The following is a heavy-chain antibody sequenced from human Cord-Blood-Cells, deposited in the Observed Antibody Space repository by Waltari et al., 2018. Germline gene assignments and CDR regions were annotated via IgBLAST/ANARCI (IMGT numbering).Heavy chain of an antibody. D-gene: IGHD5-12*01. J-gene: IGHJ4*02. V-gene: IGHV4-39*01. Sequence: HLQLQESGPGLVKPSETLSLTCTVSGGSISSSSYYWGWIRQPPGKGLEWIGSIYYSGSTYYNPSLKSRVTISVDTSKNQFSLKLSSVTAADTAVYYCARSMSGYSGYDLDYWGQGTLVTVSS. CDR1: GGSISSSSYY. CDR3: ARSMSGYSGYDLDY. CDR2: IYYSGST.